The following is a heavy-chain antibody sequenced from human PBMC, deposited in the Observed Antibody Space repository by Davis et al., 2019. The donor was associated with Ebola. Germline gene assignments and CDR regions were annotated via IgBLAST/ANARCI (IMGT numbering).Heavy chain of an antibody. CDR1: GGTFSSYA. V-gene: IGHV1-69*01. J-gene: IGHJ4*02. Sequence: VSCKASGGTFSSYAINWVRRAPGQGLEWMGGIIPDFGTPNYAQKFQGRVTITADESTSTAYMELSSLRSEDTAMYYCARNPTPYYDSSGYYFSYWGQGTLVTVSA. D-gene: IGHD3-22*01. CDR3: ARNPTPYYDSSGYYFSY. CDR2: IIPDFGTP.